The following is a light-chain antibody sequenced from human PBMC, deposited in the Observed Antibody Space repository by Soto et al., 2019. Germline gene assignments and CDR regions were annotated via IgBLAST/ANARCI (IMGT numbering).Light chain of an antibody. CDR2: DVS. J-gene: IGKJ5*01. CDR3: QQFDTYPLT. Sequence: AIQLTQSPSSLSASVGDRVTITCRASQGIASSAFAWYQQKPGKAPNLLIYDVSNLQRGVPTRFSGSGSGTDFTLTISSLQPEDFATYYCQQFDTYPLTFDQGTRLDIK. CDR1: QGIASSA. V-gene: IGKV1-13*02.